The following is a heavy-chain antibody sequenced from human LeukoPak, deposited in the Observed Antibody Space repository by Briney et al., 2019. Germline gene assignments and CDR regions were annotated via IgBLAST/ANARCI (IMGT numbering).Heavy chain of an antibody. CDR3: AREAEAAGYLPYFDY. J-gene: IGHJ4*02. CDR1: GYTFTSYG. D-gene: IGHD6-13*01. Sequence: ASVKVSCKASGYTFTSYGISWVRQAPGQGLEWMGWISAYNGNTNYAQKLQGRVTMTTDTSTRTAYMELRSLRSDDTAVYYCAREAEAAGYLPYFDYWGQGTLVTVSS. CDR2: ISAYNGNT. V-gene: IGHV1-18*01.